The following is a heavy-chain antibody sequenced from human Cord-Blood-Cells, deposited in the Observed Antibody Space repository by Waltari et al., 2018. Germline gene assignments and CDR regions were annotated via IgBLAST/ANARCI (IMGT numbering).Heavy chain of an antibody. CDR1: GFTVSCNS. CDR3: ARDGYDDAFDI. J-gene: IGHJ3*02. Sequence: EVQLVETGGGLIQPGGPLRLSCAASGFTVSCNSMSWVRQAPGKGLEWVSVIYSGGSTYYADSVKGRFTISRDNSKNTLYLQMNSLRAEDTAVYYCARDGYDDAFDIWGQGTMVTVSS. D-gene: IGHD5-12*01. CDR2: IYSGGST. V-gene: IGHV3-53*02.